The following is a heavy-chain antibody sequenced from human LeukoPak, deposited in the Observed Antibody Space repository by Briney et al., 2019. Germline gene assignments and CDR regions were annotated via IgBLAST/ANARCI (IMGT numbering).Heavy chain of an antibody. CDR1: GGSINSYY. CDR2: IYYSGST. V-gene: IGHV4-59*08. D-gene: IGHD3-10*01. CDR3: ARSYYYGSGSYGMDV. Sequence: SETLSLTCTVSGGSINSYYWSWIRQPPGKGLEWIGYIYYSGSTNYNPSLKSRVTISVDTSKNQFSLKLSSVTAADTAVYYCARSYYYGSGSYGMDVWGQETTVTVSS. J-gene: IGHJ6*02.